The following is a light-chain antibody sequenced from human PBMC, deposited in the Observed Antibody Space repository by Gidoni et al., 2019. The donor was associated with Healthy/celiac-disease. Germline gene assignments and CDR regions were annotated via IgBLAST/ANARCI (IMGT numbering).Light chain of an antibody. CDR3: QQGYSTPCRCS. Sequence: DIQMTQSPSSLSASVGDRVTITCRASQSISSHLNWYQQKPGKAPKLLIYDAASLQSGVPSRFSGSGSGTEFSLTISSLQPEDFATYYCQQGYSTPCRCSFGQGTKLEIK. V-gene: IGKV1-39*01. CDR2: DAA. J-gene: IGKJ2*04. CDR1: QSISSH.